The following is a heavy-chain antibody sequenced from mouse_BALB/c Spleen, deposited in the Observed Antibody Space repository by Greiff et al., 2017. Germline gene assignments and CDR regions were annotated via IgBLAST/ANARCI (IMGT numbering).Heavy chain of an antibody. J-gene: IGHJ4*01. V-gene: IGHV1-69*01. CDR3: ARIRRGYYYAMDY. CDR2: IDTSDSYT. Sequence: QVQLKQPGAELVMPGASVKMSCKASGYTFTDYWMHWVKQRPGQGLEWIGAIDTSDSYTSYNQKFKGKATLTVDESSSTAYMQLSSLTSEDSAVYYCARIRRGYYYAMDYWGQGTSVTVSS. CDR1: GYTFTDYW. D-gene: IGHD2-12*01.